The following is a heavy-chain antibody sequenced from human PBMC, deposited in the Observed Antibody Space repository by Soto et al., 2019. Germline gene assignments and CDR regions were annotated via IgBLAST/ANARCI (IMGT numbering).Heavy chain of an antibody. CDR3: ARYRPVTGYQERQRALAS. CDR2: INHSGST. D-gene: IGHD2-2*01. CDR1: GGSFSGYY. V-gene: IGHV4-34*01. J-gene: IGHJ3*01. Sequence: TKTLSLTRAVYGGSFSGYYWTWIRQPPGKGLEWIGEINHSGSTNYNPSLKSRVTISVDTSKYQFSLKLSSVTAEDTAVYYCARYRPVTGYQERQRALASWGQGILVTV.